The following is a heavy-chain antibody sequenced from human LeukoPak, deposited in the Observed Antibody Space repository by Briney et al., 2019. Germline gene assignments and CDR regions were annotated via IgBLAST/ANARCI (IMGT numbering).Heavy chain of an antibody. V-gene: IGHV6-1*01. Sequence: SQTLSLTCAISGDSVSSNSAAWNWIRQSPSRGLEWLGRTYYRSKWYHDYAVSVRSRIAINPDTSKNQVSLQLNSVTPDDTAVYYCTRVEDTSGWFDYWGQGTLVTVSS. CDR2: TYYRSKWYH. J-gene: IGHJ5*01. D-gene: IGHD6-19*01. CDR1: GDSVSSNSAA. CDR3: TRVEDTSGWFDY.